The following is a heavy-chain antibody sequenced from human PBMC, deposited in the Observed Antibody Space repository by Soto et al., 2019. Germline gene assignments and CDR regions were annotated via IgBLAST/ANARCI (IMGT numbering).Heavy chain of an antibody. J-gene: IGHJ4*02. CDR1: GGSISSGGYS. CDR2: MYHSGST. D-gene: IGHD1-26*01. Sequence: LSPTCAVSGGSISSGGYSWSWIRQPPGKGLEWIGYMYHSGSTYYNPSLKSRVTISVDTSKNPFPLKLSSVTAADTAVYYCARRSGSYFSTIFDYWGQGTLVT. CDR3: ARRSGSYFSTIFDY. V-gene: IGHV4-30-2*01.